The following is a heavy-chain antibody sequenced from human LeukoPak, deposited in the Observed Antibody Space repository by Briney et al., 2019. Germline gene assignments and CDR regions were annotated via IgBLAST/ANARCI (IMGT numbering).Heavy chain of an antibody. CDR3: ASDPTMASWFDP. V-gene: IGHV3-21*01. Sequence: TTGGSLRLSCAASGFTFSSYSMNWIRQAPGKGLEWVSSISSSSSNIYYADSVKGRFTISRDNAKNSLYLQMNSLRAEDTAVYYCASDPTMASWFDPLGQGTLVTVSS. CDR1: GFTFSSYS. CDR2: ISSSSSNI. D-gene: IGHD3-10*01. J-gene: IGHJ5*02.